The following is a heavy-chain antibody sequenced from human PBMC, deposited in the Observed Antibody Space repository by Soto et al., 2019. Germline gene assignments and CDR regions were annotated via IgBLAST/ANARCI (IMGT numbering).Heavy chain of an antibody. CDR1: GGSISGGVGGVYY. V-gene: IGHV4-30-4*01. J-gene: IGHJ2*01. CDR3: AREVIPLTTDWYFHL. Sequence: QLQLRESGPGLVKPSETLSLTCTVSGGSISGGVGGVYYWSWIRQPPGKGLEWIGYIYDSGGTYYTPSLKSRVPISVDTSQNQFSLRLSSVTAADTAVYYCAREVIPLTTDWYFHLWGRGTLVTVSS. D-gene: IGHD4-17*01. CDR2: IYDSGGT.